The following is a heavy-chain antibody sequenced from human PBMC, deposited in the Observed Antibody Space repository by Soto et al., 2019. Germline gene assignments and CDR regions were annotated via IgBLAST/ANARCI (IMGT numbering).Heavy chain of an antibody. CDR2: ISYDGSNK. CDR3: AKDANLYGDYMYYFDY. D-gene: IGHD4-17*01. Sequence: GGSLRLSCAASGFTFSSYGMHWVRQAPGKGLEWVAVISYDGSNKYYADSVKGRFTISRDNSKNTLYLQMNSLRAEDTAVYYCAKDANLYGDYMYYFDYWGQGTLVTVSS. J-gene: IGHJ4*02. V-gene: IGHV3-30*18. CDR1: GFTFSSYG.